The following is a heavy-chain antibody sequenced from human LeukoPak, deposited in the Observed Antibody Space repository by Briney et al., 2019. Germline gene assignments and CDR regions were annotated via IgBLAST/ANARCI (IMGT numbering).Heavy chain of an antibody. V-gene: IGHV3-48*03. Sequence: GGSLRLSCAASGFTFSGFEMNWVRQAPGKGLEWVSYISSSGSTIYYADSVKGRFTVSRDNAKNSLYLQMNSLRAEDTAVYYCARDGYYYDSSGYYPYYFDYWGQGTLVTVSS. CDR3: ARDGYYYDSSGYYPYYFDY. CDR2: ISSSGSTI. D-gene: IGHD3-22*01. CDR1: GFTFSGFE. J-gene: IGHJ4*02.